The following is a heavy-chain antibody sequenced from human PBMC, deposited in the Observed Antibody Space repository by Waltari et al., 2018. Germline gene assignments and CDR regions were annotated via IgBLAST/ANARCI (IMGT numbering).Heavy chain of an antibody. CDR1: GFTFSSYW. D-gene: IGHD6-6*01. Sequence: EVQLVESGGGLVQPGGSLRLSCAASGFTFSSYWMHWVRQAPGKGLVWVSRINSDGSSTSYADSVKGRFTISRDNAKNTLYLQMNSLRAEDTAVYYCARSPSSSSPYYYYGMDVWGQWTTVTVSS. V-gene: IGHV3-74*01. J-gene: IGHJ6*02. CDR2: INSDGSST. CDR3: ARSPSSSSPYYYYGMDV.